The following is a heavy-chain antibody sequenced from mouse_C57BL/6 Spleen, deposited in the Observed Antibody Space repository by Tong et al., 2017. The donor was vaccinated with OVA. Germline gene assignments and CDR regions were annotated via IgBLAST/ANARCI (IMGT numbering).Heavy chain of an antibody. CDR3: ARVPQLGGGYFDV. CDR2: INPSSGYT. CDR1: GYTFTSYW. Sequence: GQLQESGAELAKPGASVKLSCKASGYTFTSYWMHWVKQRPGQGLEWIGYINPSSGYTKYNQKFKDKATLTADKSSSTAYMQLSSLTYEDSAVYYCARVPQLGGGYFDVWGTGTTVTVSS. D-gene: IGHD4-1*02. V-gene: IGHV1-7*01. J-gene: IGHJ1*03.